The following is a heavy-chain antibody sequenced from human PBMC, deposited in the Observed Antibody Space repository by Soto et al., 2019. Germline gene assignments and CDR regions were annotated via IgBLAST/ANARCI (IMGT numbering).Heavy chain of an antibody. V-gene: IGHV4-34*01. CDR2: INHSGST. Sequence: QVQLQQWGAGLLKPSETLSLTCAVYGGPFSGFYWSWIRQPPGKGLEWIGEINHSGSTNYNPSLKSRVTISADTSKNQCSLQLRSVTAADTAVYYCVSKLGSCTGGSCNWYFDLWGRGTLVTVSS. CDR3: VSKLGSCTGGSCNWYFDL. CDR1: GGPFSGFY. D-gene: IGHD2-15*01. J-gene: IGHJ2*01.